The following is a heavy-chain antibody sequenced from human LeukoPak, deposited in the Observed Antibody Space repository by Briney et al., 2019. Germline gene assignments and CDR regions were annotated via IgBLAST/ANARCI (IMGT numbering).Heavy chain of an antibody. V-gene: IGHV1-24*01. CDR3: ARSLAKSDSLDY. D-gene: IGHD3-16*02. CDR1: GYTLTELS. CDR2: FDPEDGET. Sequence: PAASVKVSCKVSGYTLTELSMHWVRQAPGKGLEWMGGFDPEDGETTYAQKFQGRVTMTEDTSTDTAYMELSSLRSEDTAVYYCARSLAKSDSLDYWGQGTLVTVTS. J-gene: IGHJ4*02.